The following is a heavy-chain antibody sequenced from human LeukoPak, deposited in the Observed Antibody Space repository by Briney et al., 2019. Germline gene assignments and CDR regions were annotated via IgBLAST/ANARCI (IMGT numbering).Heavy chain of an antibody. V-gene: IGHV4-59*01. J-gene: IGHJ6*02. CDR2: IYYSGST. D-gene: IGHD6-13*01. CDR1: GGSISSYY. CDR3: ARVRLRQPGGIAAAGPHYYYYGMDV. Sequence: SETLSLTCTVSGGSISSYYWSWIRQPPGKGLEWIGYIYYSGSTNYNPSLKSRVTISVDTSKNQFSLKLSSVTAADTAVNYCARVRLRQPGGIAAAGPHYYYYGMDVWGQGTTVTVSS.